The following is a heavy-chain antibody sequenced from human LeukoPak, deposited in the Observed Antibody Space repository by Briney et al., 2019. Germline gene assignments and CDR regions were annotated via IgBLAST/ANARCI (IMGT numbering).Heavy chain of an antibody. D-gene: IGHD3-10*01. V-gene: IGHV3-64*04. CDR1: GFTFSSYV. Sequence: AGGSLRLSCSASGFTFSSYVMHWVRQAPGKGLEYVSAISSNGGSTYYADSVKGRFTISRDNSKNTLYLQMNSLRAEDTAVYYCARDPRPITMVPFDYWGQGTLVTVSS. CDR2: ISSNGGST. CDR3: ARDPRPITMVPFDY. J-gene: IGHJ4*02.